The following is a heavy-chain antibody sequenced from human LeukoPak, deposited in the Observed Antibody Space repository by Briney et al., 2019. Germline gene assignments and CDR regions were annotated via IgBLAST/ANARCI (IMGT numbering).Heavy chain of an antibody. CDR1: GGSISSDDYY. V-gene: IGHV4-30-4*01. CDR3: ARDRVVVGDYYMDV. D-gene: IGHD2-2*01. J-gene: IGHJ6*03. CDR2: IYYSGST. Sequence: PSETLSLXCTVSGGSISSDDYYWSWSRQPPGKGLEWIGYIYYSGSTYYNPSLQSRVTVSVGTSKNQFSLKLSSVTAADTAVYYCARDRVVVGDYYMDVWGKGTTVTVS.